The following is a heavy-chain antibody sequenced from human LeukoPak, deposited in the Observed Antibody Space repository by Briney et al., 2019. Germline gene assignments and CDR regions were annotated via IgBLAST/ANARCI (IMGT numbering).Heavy chain of an antibody. CDR1: GGSFSGYY. J-gene: IGHJ4*02. CDR2: INHSGST. V-gene: IGHV4-34*01. D-gene: IGHD2-8*01. Sequence: SETLSLTCAVYGGSFSGYYWSWIRQPPGKGLEWIGEINHSGSTNYNPSLKSRVTISVDTSKNQFSLKLSSVTAADTAVYYCATFDCTNGVCFGSPLASWGQGTLVTVSS. CDR3: ATFDCTNGVCFGSPLAS.